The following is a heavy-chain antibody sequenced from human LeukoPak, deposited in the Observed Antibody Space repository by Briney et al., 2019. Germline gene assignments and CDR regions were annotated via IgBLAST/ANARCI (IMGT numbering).Heavy chain of an antibody. CDR3: AKRDVTGSFYYYYMDV. CDR1: GFTFSSYA. D-gene: IGHD3-10*01. Sequence: GGSLRLSCAASGFTFSSYAMSWVRQAPGKGLEWVSAIGGSGGSTYHADSVKGRFTISRDNSKNTLYLQMNSLRAEDTAVYYCAKRDVTGSFYYYYMDVWGKGTTVTVSS. J-gene: IGHJ6*03. CDR2: IGGSGGST. V-gene: IGHV3-23*01.